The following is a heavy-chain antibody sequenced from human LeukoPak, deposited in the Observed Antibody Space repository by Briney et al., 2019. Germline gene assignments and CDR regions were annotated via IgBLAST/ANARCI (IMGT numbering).Heavy chain of an antibody. V-gene: IGHV1-46*01. D-gene: IGHD6-13*01. Sequence: ASVKVSCKASGYTFTSYYMHWVRQAPGQGLEWMGIINPSGGSTSYAQKFQSRVTVTRDTSTSTVYLELSSLRSEDTAVFYCAVPLATAYLDYWGQGNLVTVSS. CDR3: AVPLATAYLDY. CDR2: INPSGGST. CDR1: GYTFTSYY. J-gene: IGHJ4*02.